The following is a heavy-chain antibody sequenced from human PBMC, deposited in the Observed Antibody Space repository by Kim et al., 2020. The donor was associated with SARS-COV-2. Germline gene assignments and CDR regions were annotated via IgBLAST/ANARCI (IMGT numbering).Heavy chain of an antibody. CDR2: INYSGST. J-gene: IGHJ6*02. Sequence: SETLSLTCAVYGGSFSGYYWSWIRQPPGKGREWMGEINYSGSTNYNPSLKSRVTISVDTSKNQLSLKLSSVTAADTAVYYCARDPWGYYGMDVWGQGTTVTVSS. CDR1: GGSFSGYY. CDR3: ARDPWGYYGMDV. D-gene: IGHD1-26*01. V-gene: IGHV4-34*01.